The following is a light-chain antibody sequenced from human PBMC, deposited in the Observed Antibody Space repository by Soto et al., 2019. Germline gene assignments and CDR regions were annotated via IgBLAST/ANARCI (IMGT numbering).Light chain of an antibody. CDR1: SPNIGRNT. Sequence: QSVLTQPPSASGTPGQRIIISCSGSSPNIGRNTVKWYRQLPGTVPKLLIGRSDQRPSGVPDRFSGSQSGTSASLAISGLQSEDEADYICAAWDDSLNAWAFGGGTKVTVL. V-gene: IGLV1-44*01. CDR2: RSD. CDR3: AAWDDSLNAWA. J-gene: IGLJ3*02.